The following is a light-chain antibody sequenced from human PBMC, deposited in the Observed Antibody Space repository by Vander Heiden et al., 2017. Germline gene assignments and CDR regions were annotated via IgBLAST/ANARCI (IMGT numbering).Light chain of an antibody. Sequence: PDLPQPATVSGSPGQSITISCPGTSSDVGGYNYVSWYQQRPGKAPELMIYDVSTRPSGVSNRFSGSKSGNTASLTISGLQAEDEADYYCSAYTSSHTLVFGGGTKLTVL. J-gene: IGLJ3*02. V-gene: IGLV2-14*03. CDR2: DVS. CDR1: SSDVGGYNY. CDR3: SAYTSSHTLV.